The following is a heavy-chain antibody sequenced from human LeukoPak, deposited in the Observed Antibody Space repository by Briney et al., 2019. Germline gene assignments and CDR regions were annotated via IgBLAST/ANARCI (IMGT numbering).Heavy chain of an antibody. J-gene: IGHJ4*02. D-gene: IGHD6-6*01. CDR2: LNTDGSST. Sequence: PGGSLRLSCAASGFSFSSYWMHWVRQAPGKGLVWVSRLNTDGSSTNYADSVKGRFTISRDNAKNTLYLQMNSLRAEDTAIYYCARDDGGRHTSSLDYWGQGTLVAVSP. CDR3: ARDDGGRHTSSLDY. V-gene: IGHV3-74*01. CDR1: GFSFSSYW.